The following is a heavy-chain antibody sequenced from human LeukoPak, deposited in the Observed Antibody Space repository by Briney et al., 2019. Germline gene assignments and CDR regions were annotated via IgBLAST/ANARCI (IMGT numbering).Heavy chain of an antibody. J-gene: IGHJ5*02. D-gene: IGHD2-21*01. CDR1: GFTFSDYY. Sequence: GGSLRLSCAASGFTFSDYYMSWIRQAPGKGLEWVSSITRSGSTIYYADSVKGRFTISRDNAKNALYLQMNSLRPEDTALYYCAKAGSYETRTMWWSDWFDPWGQGTLVTVSS. CDR3: AKAGSYETRTMWWSDWFDP. CDR2: ITRSGSTI. V-gene: IGHV3-11*01.